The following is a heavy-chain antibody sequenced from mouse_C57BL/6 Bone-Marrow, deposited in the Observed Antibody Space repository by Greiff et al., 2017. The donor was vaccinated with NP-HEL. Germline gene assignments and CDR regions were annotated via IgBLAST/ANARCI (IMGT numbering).Heavy chain of an antibody. Sequence: EVQVVESGGGLVQPGESLKLSCESNEYEFPSHDMSWVRKTPEKRLELVAAINSDGGSTYYPDTMERRFIISRDNTKKTLYLQMSSLRSEDTALYYCARGALNSSGYVGYAMDYWGQGTSVTVSS. CDR1: EYEFPSHD. J-gene: IGHJ4*01. CDR3: ARGALNSSGYVGYAMDY. D-gene: IGHD3-2*02. CDR2: INSDGGST. V-gene: IGHV5-2*01.